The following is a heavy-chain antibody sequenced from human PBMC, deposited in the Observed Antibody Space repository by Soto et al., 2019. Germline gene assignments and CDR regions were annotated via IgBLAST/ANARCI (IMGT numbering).Heavy chain of an antibody. CDR3: ARAQMACGLLAAGDRGYFDR. CDR2: ISYDGSNK. CDR1: GFTFSSYA. V-gene: IGHV3-30-3*01. D-gene: IGHD6-13*01. J-gene: IGHJ2*01. Sequence: QVQLVESGGGVVQPGRSLRLSCAASGFTFSSYAMHWVRQAPGKGLEWVAVISYDGSNKYYADSVKGRFTISNDNSKNTLYLQMNSLRAVDTAVYYCARAQMACGLLAAGDRGYFDRWGRGTLVTVSS.